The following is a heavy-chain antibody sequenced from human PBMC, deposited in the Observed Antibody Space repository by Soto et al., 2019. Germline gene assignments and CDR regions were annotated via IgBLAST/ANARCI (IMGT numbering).Heavy chain of an antibody. D-gene: IGHD1-26*01. V-gene: IGHV3-74*01. CDR1: GFTFSGYL. Sequence: GGSLRLSCAASGFTFSGYLMHWVRQVPGKGLVWVSRIKGDGSSTSYADSVKGRFTISRDNAKNTLYLQMNSLRAEDTAVYYCARDPFGATTYWGQGTLVTVSS. J-gene: IGHJ4*02. CDR2: IKGDGSST. CDR3: ARDPFGATTY.